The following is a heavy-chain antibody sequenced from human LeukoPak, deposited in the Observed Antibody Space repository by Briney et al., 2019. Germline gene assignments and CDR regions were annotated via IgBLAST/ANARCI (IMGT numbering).Heavy chain of an antibody. CDR3: ARQLWGYYDSSGSLDY. D-gene: IGHD3-22*01. CDR2: IYYSGST. Sequence: SQTLSLTCTVSGGSISSGGYYWSWIRQHPGKGLEWIGYIYYSGSTYYNPSLKSRVTISVDTSKNQFSLKLSSVTAADTAVYYCARQLWGYYDSSGSLDYWGQGTLVTVSS. CDR1: GGSISSGGYY. V-gene: IGHV4-31*03. J-gene: IGHJ4*02.